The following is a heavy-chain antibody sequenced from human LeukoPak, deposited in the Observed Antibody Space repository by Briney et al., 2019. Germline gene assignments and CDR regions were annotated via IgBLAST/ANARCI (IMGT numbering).Heavy chain of an antibody. D-gene: IGHD2-15*01. J-gene: IGHJ4*02. V-gene: IGHV3-7*01. CDR3: AREDGYCSGGNCYSYFDS. CDR2: IKKTGSET. CDR1: GFTFSSYS. Sequence: GGSLRLSCAAPGFTFSSYSMNWVRQAPGKGLEWVAYIKKTGSETYYVDSVKGRFTITRDNTRNSLFLQMYSLRAEDTAVYFCAREDGYCSGGNCYSYFDSWGQGTLVTVSA.